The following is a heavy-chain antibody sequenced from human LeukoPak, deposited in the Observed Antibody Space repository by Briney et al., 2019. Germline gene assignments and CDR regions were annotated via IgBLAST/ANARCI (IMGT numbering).Heavy chain of an antibody. CDR1: GGSFSGYY. CDR2: INHSGST. V-gene: IGHV4-34*01. D-gene: IGHD1-1*01. CDR3: ARINDNHFDY. Sequence: SETLSLTCAVYGGSFSGYYWSWIRQPPGKGLEWIGEINHSGSTNYNPSLKSRVTISVDTSKNQLSLKLSSVTAADTAVYYCARINDNHFDYWGQGTLVTVSS. J-gene: IGHJ4*02.